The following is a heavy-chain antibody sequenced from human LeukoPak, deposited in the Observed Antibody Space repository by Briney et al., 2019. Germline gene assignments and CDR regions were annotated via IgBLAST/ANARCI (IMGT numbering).Heavy chain of an antibody. J-gene: IGHJ5*02. D-gene: IGHD3-16*01. CDR1: GGSISSGSYY. CDR3: ARTAYASIYNWFDP. V-gene: IGHV4-61*02. CDR2: IYTSGST. Sequence: PSETLSLTCTVSGGSISSGSYYWSWIRQPAGKGLEWIGRIYTSGSTNYNPSLKSRVTISVDTSKNQFSLKLSSVTAADTAVYYCARTAYASIYNWFDPWGQGTLVTVSS.